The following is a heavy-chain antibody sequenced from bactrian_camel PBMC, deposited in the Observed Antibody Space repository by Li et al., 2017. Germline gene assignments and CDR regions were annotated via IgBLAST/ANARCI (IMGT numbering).Heavy chain of an antibody. CDR2: INSDGTNT. CDR3: ATYYVGMWYFNY. V-gene: IGHV3-2*01. CDR1: GITFSQFY. J-gene: IGHJ4*01. Sequence: HVQLVESGGDLVQPGGSLSLSCAASGITFSQFYMAWVRQAPGKGLEWVCSINSDGTNTYCADSVKGRFTVSRDNVENTVYLQMNSVKSEDTALYYCATYYVGMWYFNYWGQGTQVTVS. D-gene: IGHD2*01.